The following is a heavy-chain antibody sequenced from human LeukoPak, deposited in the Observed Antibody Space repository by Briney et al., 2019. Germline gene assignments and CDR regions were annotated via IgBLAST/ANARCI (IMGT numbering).Heavy chain of an antibody. CDR1: GFTFSSYG. V-gene: IGHV3-30*18. CDR3: AKSGWHDAFDI. Sequence: GRSLRLSCAASGFTFSSYGMHWVRQAPGKGLEWVAVISYDGSNKYYADSVKGRFTISRDNSKNTLYLQMNSLRAEDTAVYYCAKSGWHDAFDIWGQGTMVTVSS. D-gene: IGHD5-24*01. CDR2: ISYDGSNK. J-gene: IGHJ3*02.